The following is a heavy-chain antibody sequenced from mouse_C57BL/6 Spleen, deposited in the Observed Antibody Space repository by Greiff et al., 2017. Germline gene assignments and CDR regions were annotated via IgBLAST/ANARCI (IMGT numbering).Heavy chain of an antibody. Sequence: VQLQQSGAELAKPGASVKLSCKASGYTFTSYWMHWVKQRPGQGLEWIGYINPSSGYTKYNQKFKDKATLTADKSSSTAYMQLSSLTYEDSAVYYCAAAYYSNSYAMDYWGQGTSVTVSS. CDR2: INPSSGYT. D-gene: IGHD2-5*01. V-gene: IGHV1-7*01. CDR3: AAAYYSNSYAMDY. J-gene: IGHJ4*01. CDR1: GYTFTSYW.